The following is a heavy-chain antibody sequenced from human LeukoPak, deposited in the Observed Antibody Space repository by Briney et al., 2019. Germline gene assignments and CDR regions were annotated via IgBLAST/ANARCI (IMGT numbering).Heavy chain of an antibody. D-gene: IGHD2-15*01. CDR2: IKNKTDGGTT. Sequence: GGSLRLSCAASGFTFSNAWMSWVRQAPGKGLEWVGRIKNKTDGGTTDYAAPVKGRFTISRDDSKNTLYLQMNSLKTEDTAVYYCTTISESVVVLWGQGTLVTVSS. CDR3: TTISESVVVL. V-gene: IGHV3-15*01. J-gene: IGHJ4*02. CDR1: GFTFSNAW.